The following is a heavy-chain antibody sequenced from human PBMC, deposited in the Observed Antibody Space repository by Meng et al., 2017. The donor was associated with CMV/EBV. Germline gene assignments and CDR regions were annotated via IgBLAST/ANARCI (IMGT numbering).Heavy chain of an antibody. Sequence: ASVKVSCKASGYTFTGYYMHWVRQAPGQGLEWMGWINPNSGGTNYAQKFQGRVTMTRDTSISTAYMELSRLRSDDTAVYYCAGELRPSWSYYYYYGMDVWGQGTTVTVSS. J-gene: IGHJ6*02. CDR1: GYTFTGYY. CDR3: AGELRPSWSYYYYYGMDV. CDR2: INPNSGGT. V-gene: IGHV1-2*02. D-gene: IGHD3-16*01.